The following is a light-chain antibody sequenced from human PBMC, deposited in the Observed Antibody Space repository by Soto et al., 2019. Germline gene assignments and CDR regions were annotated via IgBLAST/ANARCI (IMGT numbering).Light chain of an antibody. Sequence: EIVLTQSPATLSLSPGERVTLSCWASQSVDNYLDWYQQKPGQAPRLLIYESSNRATGIPARFSGSGSVKDFTLTISSLEPEDFAVYYCQQCANWPPKWTFGQGTKVDIK. J-gene: IGKJ1*01. CDR1: QSVDNY. CDR2: ESS. CDR3: QQCANWPPKWT. V-gene: IGKV3-11*01.